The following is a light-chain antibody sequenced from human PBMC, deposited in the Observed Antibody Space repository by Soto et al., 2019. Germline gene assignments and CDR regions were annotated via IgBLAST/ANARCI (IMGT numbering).Light chain of an antibody. CDR3: AAWDAGVSGPA. CDR2: RNN. CDR1: GSNIGSKY. V-gene: IGLV1-47*01. Sequence: QAVVTQPPSASGTPGQRVTISCSGSGSNIGSKYVYWYQQLPGTAPKLLMYRNNQRPSGVPDRFSGSKSGTSASLAISGLRSEDEADYYCAAWDAGVSGPAFGGGTKLTVL. J-gene: IGLJ2*01.